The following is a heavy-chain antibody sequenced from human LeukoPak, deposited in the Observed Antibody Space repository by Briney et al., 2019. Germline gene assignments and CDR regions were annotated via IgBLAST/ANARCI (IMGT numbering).Heavy chain of an antibody. Sequence: GESLKTSCKGSGYSFTSNWIGCVSQLPGKGLEWMGIIYPGDSDTRYSPSFQGQVTISADKSISTAYLQWSSLKASDTAMYYCARPGMATLDPGAFDIWGQGTMVTVSS. J-gene: IGHJ3*02. CDR3: ARPGMATLDPGAFDI. D-gene: IGHD5-24*01. V-gene: IGHV5-51*01. CDR2: IYPGDSDT. CDR1: GYSFTSNW.